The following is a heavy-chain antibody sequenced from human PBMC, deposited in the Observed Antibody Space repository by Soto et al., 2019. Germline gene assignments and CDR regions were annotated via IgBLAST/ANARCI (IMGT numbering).Heavy chain of an antibody. CDR3: ARVQDNYYDGSA. CDR2: INSDGSSR. Sequence: VGSLILTCAASGVTFSSYWMHWVCKAQGKGLGWVSRINSDGSSRSYADSVQGRFTILRVNAKNTQYLQMNSLRAAEATVFYSARVQDNYYDGSAWGQGTTVTVSS. J-gene: IGHJ5*02. CDR1: GVTFSSYW. V-gene: IGHV3-74*01. D-gene: IGHD3-10*01.